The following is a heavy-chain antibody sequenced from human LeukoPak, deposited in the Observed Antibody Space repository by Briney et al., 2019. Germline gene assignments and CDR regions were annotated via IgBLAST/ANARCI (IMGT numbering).Heavy chain of an antibody. CDR2: ISGSGGST. J-gene: IGHJ6*03. CDR1: GFTFSSYG. CDR3: SKDMGNFITMVRGVMGSGPMDV. V-gene: IGHV3-23*01. Sequence: PGGSLILSCAASGFTFSSYGMSWVRQAPGKELEGVSAISGSGGSTYYADSVKGRFTISRDNSKNTLYLQMNSIRTDDTAVYYCSKDMGNFITMVRGVMGSGPMDVWGKGTTVTISS. D-gene: IGHD3-10*01.